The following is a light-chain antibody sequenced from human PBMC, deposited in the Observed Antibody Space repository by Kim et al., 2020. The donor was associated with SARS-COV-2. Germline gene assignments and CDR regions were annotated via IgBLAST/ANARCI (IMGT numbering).Light chain of an antibody. CDR2: SAS. V-gene: IGKV3-15*01. CDR3: QQYSYWPYT. J-gene: IGKJ2*01. CDR1: QSISSN. Sequence: SVSPRERATLSGRASQSISSNLAWYLQKPGQAPSLLVYSASTRATAIPARFSGSGSGTEFTLTISSLQSEDFAVYYCQQYSYWPYTFGQGTKLEIK.